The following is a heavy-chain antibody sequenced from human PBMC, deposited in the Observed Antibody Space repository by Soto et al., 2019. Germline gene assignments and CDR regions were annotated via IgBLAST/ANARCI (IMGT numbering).Heavy chain of an antibody. Sequence: GGSLRLSCAASGFTFSSDGMHWVRQAPGKGLEWVAVISYDGSDKYYADSVKGRFTISRDDSKNTLYLQMNSLRDEDTAVYYCAKDRSTTWSFDYWGQGTLVTVSS. CDR3: AKDRSTTWSFDY. J-gene: IGHJ4*02. CDR1: GFTFSSDG. D-gene: IGHD6-13*01. V-gene: IGHV3-30*18. CDR2: ISYDGSDK.